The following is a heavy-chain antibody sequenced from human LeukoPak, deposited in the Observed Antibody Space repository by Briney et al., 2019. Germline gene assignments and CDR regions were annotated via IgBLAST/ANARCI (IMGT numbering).Heavy chain of an antibody. V-gene: IGHV3-7*03. J-gene: IGHJ4*02. CDR3: ARARYNWNDVADY. CDR2: IKQDGSEK. D-gene: IGHD1-1*01. CDR1: GFTFSSYW. Sequence: GASLRLSCAASGFTFSSYWMSWVRQAPGKGLEWVANIKQDGSEKHYVDSVKGRFTISRDNAKNSLYLQMNSLRTEDTAVYYCARARYNWNDVADYWSQGTLVTVSS.